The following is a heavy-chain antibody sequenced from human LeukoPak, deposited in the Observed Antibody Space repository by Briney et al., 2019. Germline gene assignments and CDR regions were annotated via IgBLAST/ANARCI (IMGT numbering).Heavy chain of an antibody. V-gene: IGHV3-53*01. D-gene: IGHD3/OR15-3a*01. Sequence: PGGSLRLSCAASGVSVNSNYMTWVRQAPGKGLEWVSVIYSGGSTYYAASVKGRFTISRANSKNTLYLQMNSLRAEDTAVYYCARGESSDFSLYWGQEPLVTVSS. CDR2: IYSGGST. CDR1: GVSVNSNY. J-gene: IGHJ4*02. CDR3: ARGESSDFSLY.